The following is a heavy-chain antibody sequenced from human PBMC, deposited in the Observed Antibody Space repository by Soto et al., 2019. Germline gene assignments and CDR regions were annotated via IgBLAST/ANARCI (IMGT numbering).Heavy chain of an antibody. V-gene: IGHV1-69*12. CDR1: GGTFSSYT. Sequence: QVQLVQSGAEVKKPGSSVTVSCKASGGTFSSYTISWVRQAPGQGLEWMGGIIPIFGTANYAQKFQGRVTITADESMSTAYMELSSLRSEDTAVYYCARGNHRWLQLWYFDLCGRGTLVTVSS. D-gene: IGHD5-12*01. CDR2: IIPIFGTA. CDR3: ARGNHRWLQLWYFDL. J-gene: IGHJ2*01.